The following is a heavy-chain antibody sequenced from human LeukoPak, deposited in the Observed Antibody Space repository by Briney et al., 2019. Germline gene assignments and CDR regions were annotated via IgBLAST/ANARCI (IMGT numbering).Heavy chain of an antibody. CDR2: INTGNGNT. J-gene: IGHJ4*02. V-gene: IGHV1-3*04. Sequence: GASVKVSCKASGYTFTNYVIHWVRQAPGQRLEWMGWINTGNGNTKYSQKFQGRVTITADKSTSTAYMELSSLRSEDTAVYYCAGGSGITMISGPLDYWGQGTLVTVSS. CDR1: GYTFTNYV. D-gene: IGHD3-22*01. CDR3: AGGSGITMISGPLDY.